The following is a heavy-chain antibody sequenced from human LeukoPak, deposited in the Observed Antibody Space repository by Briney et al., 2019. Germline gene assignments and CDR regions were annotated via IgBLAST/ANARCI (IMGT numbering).Heavy chain of an antibody. Sequence: SETLSLTCTVSGGSISSGSYYWSWIGQPAGKGLEWIGRIYISGRTNYNPSLKSRVTIAVDTSKNQFSLKLSSVTAADTAVYYCARDDSSGGSCYSHWGQGTLVTVSS. CDR2: IYISGRT. J-gene: IGHJ4*02. CDR1: GGSISSGSYY. V-gene: IGHV4-61*02. CDR3: ARDDSSGGSCYSH. D-gene: IGHD2-15*01.